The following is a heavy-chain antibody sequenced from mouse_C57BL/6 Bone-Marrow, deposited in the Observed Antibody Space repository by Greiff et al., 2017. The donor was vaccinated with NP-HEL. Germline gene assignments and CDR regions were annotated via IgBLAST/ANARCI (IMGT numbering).Heavy chain of an antibody. V-gene: IGHV5-17*01. D-gene: IGHD2-4*01. J-gene: IGHJ4*01. CDR3: AREGYYDYPYYAMDY. CDR1: GFTFSDYG. CDR2: ISSGSSTI. Sequence: EVQVVESGGGLVKPGGSLKLSCAASGFTFSDYGMHWVRQAPEKGLEWVAYISSGSSTIYYADTVKGRFTISRDNAKNTLFLQMTSRRSEDTAMYYCAREGYYDYPYYAMDYWGQGTSVTVSS.